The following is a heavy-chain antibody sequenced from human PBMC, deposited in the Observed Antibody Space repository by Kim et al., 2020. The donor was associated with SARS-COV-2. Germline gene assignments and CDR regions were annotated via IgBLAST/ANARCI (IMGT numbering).Heavy chain of an antibody. CDR1: GGSFSGYY. J-gene: IGHJ6*02. CDR3: ARGLRGVFIVTYYSCMDV. Sequence: SETLSLTCAVYGGSFSGYYWSWIRQPPGKGLEWIGDINQSGRTNFNPSLKSRVSISVDTSKNQFSLKLNSVTAADTAVYYCARGLRGVFIVTYYSCMDVWGQGTAVTVS. CDR2: INQSGRT. V-gene: IGHV4-34*01. D-gene: IGHD3-3*01.